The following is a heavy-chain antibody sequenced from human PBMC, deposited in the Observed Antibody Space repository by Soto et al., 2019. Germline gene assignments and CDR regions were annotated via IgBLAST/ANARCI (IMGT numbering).Heavy chain of an antibody. J-gene: IGHJ2*01. CDR1: GGSISSSSYY. V-gene: IGHV4-39*01. D-gene: IGHD6-13*01. CDR3: ARQDLSAGTRWYFDL. CDR2: IYYSGST. Sequence: QLQLQESGPGLVKPSETLSLTCTVSGGSISSSSYYWGWIRQPPGKGLEWIGSIYYSGSTYYNPSLKSRVTISVDTSKNQFSLKLRSVTAADTAVYYCARQDLSAGTRWYFDLWVRGTLVTVSS.